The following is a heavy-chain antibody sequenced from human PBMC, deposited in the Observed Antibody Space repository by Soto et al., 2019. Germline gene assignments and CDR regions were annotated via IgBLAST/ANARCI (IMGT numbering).Heavy chain of an antibody. Sequence: LSRRCAVDYGTSSGFYWSWISENPGEGLECVGEIKHSLSTNYNPSLKSRFTISVDTSKNQFSLKLSSVTAADTAVYYCARGDGSYRRWWGNRDALDILGQGTMVTGSS. D-gene: IGHD1-26*01. CDR2: IKHSLST. V-gene: IGHV4-34*01. CDR1: YGTSSGFY. CDR3: ARGDGSYRRWWGNRDALDI. J-gene: IGHJ3*02.